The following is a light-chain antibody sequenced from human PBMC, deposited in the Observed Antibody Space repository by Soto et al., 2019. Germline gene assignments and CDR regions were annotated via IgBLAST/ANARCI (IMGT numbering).Light chain of an antibody. CDR2: GAS. CDR1: QSVSNNY. J-gene: IGKJ1*01. Sequence: ETVLTQSPATLSVSPGAMPTLSCRPSQSVSNNYLAWYQQKPGQAPRLLIYGASSRATGIPDRFSGSGSGTDFTLTISRLEPEDFAVYYCQQYGSSSTFGQGTKVDI. V-gene: IGKV3-20*01. CDR3: QQYGSSST.